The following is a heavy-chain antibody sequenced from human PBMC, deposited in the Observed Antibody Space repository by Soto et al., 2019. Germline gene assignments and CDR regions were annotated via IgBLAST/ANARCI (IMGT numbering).Heavy chain of an antibody. Sequence: QVQLVESGGGVVQPGRSLRLSCAASGFTFSSYGMHWVRQAPGKGLEWVAVISYDGSNKYYADSVKGRFTISRDNSKNTLYLQMNSLRAEDTAVYYCASPLNWYFDLWGRGTLVTVSS. CDR3: ASPLNWYFDL. V-gene: IGHV3-30*03. J-gene: IGHJ2*01. D-gene: IGHD3-16*02. CDR2: ISYDGSNK. CDR1: GFTFSSYG.